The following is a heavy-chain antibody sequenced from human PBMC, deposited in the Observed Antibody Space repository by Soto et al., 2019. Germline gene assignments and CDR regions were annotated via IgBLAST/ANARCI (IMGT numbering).Heavy chain of an antibody. D-gene: IGHD2-8*01. V-gene: IGHV1-69*12. CDR1: GGTFSSYA. J-gene: IGHJ6*02. Sequence: QVQLVQSGAEVKKPGSSVKVSCTASGGTFSSYAISWVRQAPGQGLEWMGGIIPIFGTADYAQKFQGRVTITADVSTSTAYMELRRRRSEATAADYCACTVSNYYCYGVDVWGQGTEVTVSS. CDR2: IIPIFGTA. CDR3: ACTVSNYYCYGVDV.